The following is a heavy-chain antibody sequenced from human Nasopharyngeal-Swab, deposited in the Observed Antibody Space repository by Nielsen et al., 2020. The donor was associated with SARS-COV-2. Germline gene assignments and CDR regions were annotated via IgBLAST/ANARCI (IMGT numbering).Heavy chain of an antibody. CDR3: ARGYCGGACPEGY. CDR2: IKKDGSEK. D-gene: IGHD2-21*01. Sequence: WIRQPPGKGLEWVANIKKDGSEKYYGDSVKGRFTISRDNAKNSLYLQMNSLRAEDTAVYYCARGYCGGACPEGYWGQGTLVTVSS. V-gene: IGHV3-7*03. J-gene: IGHJ4*02.